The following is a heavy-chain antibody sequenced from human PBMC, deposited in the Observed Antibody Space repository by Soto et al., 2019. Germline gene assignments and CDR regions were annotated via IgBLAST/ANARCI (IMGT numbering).Heavy chain of an antibody. CDR1: GFTFSSYW. D-gene: IGHD2-2*01. CDR2: IKQDGSEK. CDR3: ARRGCSSTSCYAFYYYYYGMDV. V-gene: IGHV3-7*01. Sequence: PGGSLRLSCAASGFTFSSYWMSWVRQAPGKGLERVANIKQDGSEKYYVDSVKGRFTISRDNAKNSLYLQMNSLRAEDTAVYYCARRGCSSTSCYAFYYYYYGMDVWGQGTTVTVSS. J-gene: IGHJ6*02.